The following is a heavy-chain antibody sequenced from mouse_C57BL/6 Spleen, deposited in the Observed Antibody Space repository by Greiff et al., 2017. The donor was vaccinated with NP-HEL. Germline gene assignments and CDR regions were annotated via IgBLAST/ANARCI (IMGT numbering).Heavy chain of an antibody. CDR3: ARRYGSSSWYFDV. CDR2: ISSGSSTI. Sequence: DVKLVESGGGLVKPGGSLKLSCAASGFTFSDYGMHWVRQAPEKGLEWVAYISSGSSTIYYADTVKGRFTISRDNAENTLFLQMTSLRSEDTAMYYCARRYGSSSWYFDVWGTGTTVTVSS. V-gene: IGHV5-17*01. D-gene: IGHD1-1*01. J-gene: IGHJ1*03. CDR1: GFTFSDYG.